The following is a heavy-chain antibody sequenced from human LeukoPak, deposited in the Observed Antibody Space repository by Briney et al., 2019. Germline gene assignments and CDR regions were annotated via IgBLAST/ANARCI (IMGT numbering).Heavy chain of an antibody. V-gene: IGHV4-34*01. J-gene: IGHJ5*02. Sequence: SETLSLTCAVYGGSFSGYYWSWIRQPPGKGLEWIGEINHSGSTNYNPSLKSRVTISVDTPKNQFSLKLSSVTAADTAVYYCARVRAYYDSSGYQAYNWFDPWGQGTLVTVSS. CDR1: GGSFSGYY. CDR3: ARVRAYYDSSGYQAYNWFDP. D-gene: IGHD3-22*01. CDR2: INHSGST.